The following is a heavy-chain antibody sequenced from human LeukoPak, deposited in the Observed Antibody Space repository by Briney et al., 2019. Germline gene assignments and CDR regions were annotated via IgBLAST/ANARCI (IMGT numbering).Heavy chain of an antibody. J-gene: IGHJ1*01. CDR1: GGSVSSGSYY. V-gene: IGHV4-61*01. Sequence: ASETLSLTCTVSGGSVSSGSYYWSWIRQPPGKGLEWIGYIYYSGSTNYNPSLKSRVTISVDTSKNQFSLKLSSVTAADTAVYYCARHSKYYYDSSGSYVGYFQHWGQGTLVTVSS. D-gene: IGHD3-22*01. CDR2: IYYSGST. CDR3: ARHSKYYYDSSGSYVGYFQH.